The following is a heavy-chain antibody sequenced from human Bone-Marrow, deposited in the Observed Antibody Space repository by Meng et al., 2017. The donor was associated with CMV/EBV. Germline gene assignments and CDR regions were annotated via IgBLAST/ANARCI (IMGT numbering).Heavy chain of an antibody. V-gene: IGHV3-23*01. Sequence: GESLKISCAASGFTFSSYAMSWVRQAPGKGLEWVSAISGSGGSTYYADSVKGRFTISRDNSKNTLYLQMNSLRAEDTAVYYCAKERPYYDFWSGYSYYYGMDVWARG. J-gene: IGHJ6*02. CDR1: GFTFSSYA. CDR3: AKERPYYDFWSGYSYYYGMDV. CDR2: ISGSGGST. D-gene: IGHD3-3*01.